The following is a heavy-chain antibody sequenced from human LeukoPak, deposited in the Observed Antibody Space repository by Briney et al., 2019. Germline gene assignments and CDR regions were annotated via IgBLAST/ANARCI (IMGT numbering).Heavy chain of an antibody. CDR1: ESSVGSNY. J-gene: IGHJ5*02. CDR3: ARVSYCGGDCFNWFDP. Sequence: GGSLRLSCAASESSVGSNYMSWVRQAPGKGLEWVSVLYSGGSTYYADSVKGRFTISRDNSKNTLYLQMNSLRAEDTAVYYCARVSYCGGDCFNWFDPWGQGTLVTVSS. D-gene: IGHD2-21*02. V-gene: IGHV3-66*01. CDR2: LYSGGST.